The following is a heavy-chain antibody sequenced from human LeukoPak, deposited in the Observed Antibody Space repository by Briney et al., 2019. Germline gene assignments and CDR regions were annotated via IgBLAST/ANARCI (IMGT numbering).Heavy chain of an antibody. CDR2: IYYSGST. Sequence: SETLSLTCTVSGGSLSSSSYYWGWIRQPPGKGLEWIGSIYYSGSTYYNPSLKSRVTISVDTSKNQFSLKLSSVTAADTAVYYCARQSYSSGWYGDYWGQGTLVTVSS. CDR1: GGSLSSSSYY. D-gene: IGHD6-19*01. J-gene: IGHJ4*02. CDR3: ARQSYSSGWYGDY. V-gene: IGHV4-39*01.